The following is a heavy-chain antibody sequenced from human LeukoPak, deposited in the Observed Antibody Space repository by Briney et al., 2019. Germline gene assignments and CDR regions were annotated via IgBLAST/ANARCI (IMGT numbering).Heavy chain of an antibody. CDR3: ASITLGGYGRSWSPFDY. D-gene: IGHD6-13*01. V-gene: IGHV5-10-1*01. CDR1: GYSFTSYW. J-gene: IGHJ4*02. Sequence: GESLKISCKGSGYSFTSYWITWVRQMPGKGLEWMGRIDPSDSYTNYSPSFQGHVAISADKSISTTYLQWNSLKASDTAIYYCASITLGGYGRSWSPFDYWGQGTLVTVSS. CDR2: IDPSDSYT.